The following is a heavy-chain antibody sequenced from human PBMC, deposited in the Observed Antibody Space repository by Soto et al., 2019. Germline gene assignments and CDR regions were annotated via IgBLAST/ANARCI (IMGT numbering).Heavy chain of an antibody. D-gene: IGHD3-22*01. Sequence: ASVKVSCKASGYTFTSYAMHWVRQAPGQRLEWMGWINAGNGNTKYSQKFQGRVTITRDTSASTAYMELSSLRSEDTAVYYCARNYYDSSGYYYVYYYGMDVWGQGTTVTVSS. J-gene: IGHJ6*02. CDR3: ARNYYDSSGYYYVYYYGMDV. CDR1: GYTFTSYA. CDR2: INAGNGNT. V-gene: IGHV1-3*01.